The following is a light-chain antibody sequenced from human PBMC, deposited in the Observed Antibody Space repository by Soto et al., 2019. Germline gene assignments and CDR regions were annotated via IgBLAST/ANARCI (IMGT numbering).Light chain of an antibody. CDR2: AAS. J-gene: IGKJ2*01. CDR3: QQSYTSPRT. CDR1: QSISSY. Sequence: DIQMTQSPSSLSASVGDRVTITCRASQSISSYLNWYQQKPGIAPNLLIYAASSLQSGVPSRFSGSGSGTDFTLTISSLQPEDFATYFCQQSYTSPRTFGQRTKLEI. V-gene: IGKV1-39*01.